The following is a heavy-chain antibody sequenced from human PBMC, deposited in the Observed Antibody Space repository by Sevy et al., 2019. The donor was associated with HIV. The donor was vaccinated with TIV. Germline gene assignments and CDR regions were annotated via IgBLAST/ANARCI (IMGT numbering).Heavy chain of an antibody. CDR2: ISGSGGST. V-gene: IGHV3-23*01. CDR1: GFTFSSYA. D-gene: IGHD2-15*01. CDR3: AKDRHGYCSGASCPLFLSYYYYYMDV. J-gene: IGHJ6*03. Sequence: GGSLRLSCAASGFTFSSYAMSWVRQAPGKGLEWVSAISGSGGSTYYADSVKGRFTISRDNSKNTLYLQMNSLRAEDTAIYYCAKDRHGYCSGASCPLFLSYYYYYMDVWGKGTTVTVSS.